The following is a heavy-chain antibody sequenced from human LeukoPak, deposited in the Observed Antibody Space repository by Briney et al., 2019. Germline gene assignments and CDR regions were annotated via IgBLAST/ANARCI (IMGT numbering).Heavy chain of an antibody. V-gene: IGHV5-51*01. D-gene: IGHD1-7*01. CDR1: GYRFTSYW. Sequence: PGESLKISCKGSGYRFTSYWIAWVRQMPGKGLEWMGIIYPGDSDTRYSPSFQGQVTISADKSIRTAYLQWSSLKASDTAIYYCASLTGTYFDYWGQGTLVTVSS. CDR3: ASLTGTYFDY. CDR2: IYPGDSDT. J-gene: IGHJ4*02.